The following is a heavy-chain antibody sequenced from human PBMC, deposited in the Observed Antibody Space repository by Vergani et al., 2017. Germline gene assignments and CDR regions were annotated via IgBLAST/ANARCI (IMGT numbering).Heavy chain of an antibody. V-gene: IGHV3-30*02. CDR3: AKDGRENRDYGYVDY. D-gene: IGHD4-17*01. CDR2: IGYDGRIK. J-gene: IGHJ4*02. Sequence: QVQLVETGGGVVQPGGSLRLYCATSGFSFNTYGAHWVRQAPGKGLEWVAFIGYDGRIKYNVDSVKGRFTISRDTSKKTLSLQMRSLRADDTAVYYCAKDGRENRDYGYVDYWGQGTLVTVSS. CDR1: GFSFNTYG.